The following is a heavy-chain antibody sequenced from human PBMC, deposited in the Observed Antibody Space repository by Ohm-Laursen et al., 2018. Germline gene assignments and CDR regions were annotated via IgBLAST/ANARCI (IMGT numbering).Heavy chain of an antibody. J-gene: IGHJ4*02. D-gene: IGHD3-22*01. V-gene: IGHV1-58*01. Sequence: SVKVSCKASGFTFTSSAVQWVRQARGQRLEWIGWIVVGSGNTNYAQKFQERVTITRDMSTSTAYMELSSLRSEDTAVYYCAVQTYYYDSSGSRIDYWGQGTLVTVSS. CDR3: AVQTYYYDSSGSRIDY. CDR2: IVVGSGNT. CDR1: GFTFTSSA.